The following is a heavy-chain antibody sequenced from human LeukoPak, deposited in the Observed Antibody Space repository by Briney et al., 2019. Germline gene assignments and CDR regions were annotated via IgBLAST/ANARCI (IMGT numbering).Heavy chain of an antibody. CDR2: ISGNGDST. V-gene: IGHV3-64*01. CDR3: AREVYAGHWFDP. Sequence: GGSLRLSCAASGFTFSTCAMHWVRQAPGKGLEYVAAISGNGDSTDYANSVKGRFTISRDNSKNTLYLQMGGLRPEDMAVYYCAREVYAGHWFDPWGQGTLVTVSS. CDR1: GFTFSTCA. J-gene: IGHJ5*02. D-gene: IGHD2-8*01.